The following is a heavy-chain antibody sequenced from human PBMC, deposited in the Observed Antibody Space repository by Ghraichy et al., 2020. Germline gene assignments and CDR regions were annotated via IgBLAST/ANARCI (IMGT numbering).Heavy chain of an antibody. CDR1: GFSFSSYW. D-gene: IGHD2/OR15-2a*01. J-gene: IGHJ4*02. Sequence: GGSLRLSCATSGFSFSSYWMTWVRQAPGKGLEWVANIKHDGSEKYYVDSVKGRFTISRDNARNSLYLQMNRLRAEDTAVYYCARGYWNYAYWGQGTLVTVSS. CDR3: ARGYWNYAY. CDR2: IKHDGSEK. V-gene: IGHV3-7*01.